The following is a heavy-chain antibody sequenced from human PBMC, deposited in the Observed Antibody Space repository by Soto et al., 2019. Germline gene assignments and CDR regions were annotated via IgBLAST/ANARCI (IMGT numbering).Heavy chain of an antibody. V-gene: IGHV1-69*01. Sequence: QVQLVQSGAEVKKPGSSVKVSCKASGVTFSSYAISWVRQAPGQGLEWMGGIIPIFGTANYAQKFQGRVTITADESTSTAYMDLSSLGSEDTAVYYCARARIAVASTRDKIYYYYGMDVWGQGTTVTVSS. CDR2: IIPIFGTA. J-gene: IGHJ6*02. CDR1: GVTFSSYA. CDR3: ARARIAVASTRDKIYYYYGMDV. D-gene: IGHD6-19*01.